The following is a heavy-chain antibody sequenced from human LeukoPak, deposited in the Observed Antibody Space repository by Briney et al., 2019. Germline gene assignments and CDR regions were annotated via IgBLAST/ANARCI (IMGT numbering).Heavy chain of an antibody. CDR2: IKQDGSEK. V-gene: IGHV3-7*01. D-gene: IGHD3-10*01. Sequence: PGGSLRLSCAASGFTFSSYWMSWVRQAPGKGLEWVANIKQDGSEKYYVDSVKGRFTISRDNAKNSLYLQMNSLRAEDTAVYYCARVSPYYYGSGSPEQFDYWGRGTLVTVSS. CDR1: GFTFSSYW. J-gene: IGHJ4*02. CDR3: ARVSPYYYGSGSPEQFDY.